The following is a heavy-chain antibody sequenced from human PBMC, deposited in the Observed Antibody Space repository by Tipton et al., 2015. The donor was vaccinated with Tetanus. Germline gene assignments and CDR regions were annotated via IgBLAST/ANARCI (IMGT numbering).Heavy chain of an antibody. J-gene: IGHJ4*02. Sequence: TLSLTCAVYGGSFSGYYWSWIRQPPGKGLEWIGEIHPSESTNYNPSLRSRVTLSQDTSKSQFSLKLSSVTAADTAVYYCARDRGVSRGVDYWGQGTLVTVSS. CDR3: ARDRGVSRGVDY. CDR2: IHPSEST. CDR1: GGSFSGYY. D-gene: IGHD3-10*01. V-gene: IGHV4-34*01.